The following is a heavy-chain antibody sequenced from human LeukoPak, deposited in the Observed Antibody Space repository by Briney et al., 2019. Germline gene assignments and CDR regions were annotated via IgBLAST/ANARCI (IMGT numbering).Heavy chain of an antibody. D-gene: IGHD1-1*01. CDR1: GFTFSSHA. V-gene: IGHV3-23*01. CDR3: AKAAGTTRRLYDY. Sequence: GGSLRLSCAASGFTFSSHAMTWVRQAPGKGLEWVSGISSSGGSTYYADSVKGRFTIPRDNSKNTLYLQMNSLRAEDTAVYYCAKAAGTTRRLYDYWGQGTLVTVSS. J-gene: IGHJ4*02. CDR2: ISSSGGST.